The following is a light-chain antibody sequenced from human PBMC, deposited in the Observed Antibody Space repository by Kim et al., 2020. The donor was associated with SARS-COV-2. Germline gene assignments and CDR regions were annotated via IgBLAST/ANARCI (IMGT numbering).Light chain of an antibody. J-gene: IGLJ1*01. CDR3: QVWDRSTV. CDR2: RDS. Sequence: SYELTQPLSVSVALGQTARITCGGNNIGSKNVHWYQQKPGQAPVLVIYRDSNRPSGIPERFSGSNSGNTATLTISRAQAGDEADYYCQVWDRSTVFGTGT. V-gene: IGLV3-9*01. CDR1: NIGSKN.